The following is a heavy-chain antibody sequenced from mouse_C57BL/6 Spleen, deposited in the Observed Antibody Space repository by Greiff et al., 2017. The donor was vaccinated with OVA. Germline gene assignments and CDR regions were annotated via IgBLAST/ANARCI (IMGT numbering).Heavy chain of an antibody. Sequence: VQLKQSGADLVRPGTSVTLSCKASGYTFTSYWMHWVKQRPGQGLEWIVVIDPSDSSTNYYPKSKGQATLTVDTSPSTSYMQVSSLTSEESAVYYCARGGLNAMDYWGQGTSVTVSS. J-gene: IGHJ4*01. V-gene: IGHV1-59*01. CDR3: ARGGLNAMDY. CDR1: GYTFTSYW. D-gene: IGHD3-3*01. CDR2: IDPSDSST.